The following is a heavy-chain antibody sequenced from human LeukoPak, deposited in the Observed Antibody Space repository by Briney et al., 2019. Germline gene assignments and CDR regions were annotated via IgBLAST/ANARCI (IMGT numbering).Heavy chain of an antibody. D-gene: IGHD5-24*01. CDR3: ARGFSYNHFDY. J-gene: IGHJ4*02. V-gene: IGHV3-74*01. CDR2: IESDGSAT. Sequence: GGSLRLSCAASGFIFRTYWMHWVRQAPGKGLVWVSHIESDGSATTYADSVKGRFTISRDNAKNTLYLQMNSLRAEDTAVYYCARGFSYNHFDYWGQGTLVTVSS. CDR1: GFIFRTYW.